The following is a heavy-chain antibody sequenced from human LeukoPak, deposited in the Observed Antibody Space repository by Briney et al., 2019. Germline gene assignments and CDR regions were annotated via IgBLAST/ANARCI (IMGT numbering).Heavy chain of an antibody. D-gene: IGHD3-22*01. CDR1: GFTFSSYA. CDR2: ISYDGCNK. CDR3: AKDPTHYRVWDYYETIGLSY. J-gene: IGHJ4*02. V-gene: IGHV3-30*04. Sequence: PGGSLRLSCAASGFTFSSYAMHWVRQAPGKGLEWVALISYDGCNKYYADSVKGRFTISRDNSKNTLYLQMNSLRAEDTAVYYCAKDPTHYRVWDYYETIGLSYWGQGTLVTVSS.